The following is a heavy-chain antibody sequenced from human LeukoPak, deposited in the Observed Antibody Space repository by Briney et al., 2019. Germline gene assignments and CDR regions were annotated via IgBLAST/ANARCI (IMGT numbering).Heavy chain of an antibody. CDR3: AKSGYSGYDDYYFDY. CDR1: GFTFDDYT. CDR2: ISWDGGST. V-gene: IGHV3-43*01. J-gene: IGHJ4*02. Sequence: GGSLRLSCAASGFTFDDYTMHWVRQAPGKGLEWASLISWDGGSTYYADSVKGRFTISRDNSKNSLYLQTNSLRTEDTALYYCAKSGYSGYDDYYFDYWGQGTLVTVSS. D-gene: IGHD5-12*01.